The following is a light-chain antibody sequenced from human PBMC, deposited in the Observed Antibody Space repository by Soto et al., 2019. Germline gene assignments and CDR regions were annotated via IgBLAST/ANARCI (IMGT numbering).Light chain of an antibody. CDR2: GAS. CDR3: QQHNYWPS. V-gene: IGKV3-15*01. Sequence: EIVMTQSPVTLSVSPGERATLSCRARQSVGSNLAWYQQKPGQAPRLLLYGASTRATGIPGRFSGSGSGTEFTLTITSLQSEDFPVYYCQQHNYWPSFGQGTKLDFK. J-gene: IGKJ2*01. CDR1: QSVGSN.